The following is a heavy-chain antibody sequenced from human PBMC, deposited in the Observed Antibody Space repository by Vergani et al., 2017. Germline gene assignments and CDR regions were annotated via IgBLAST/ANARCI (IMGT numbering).Heavy chain of an antibody. CDR2: INHSGST. CDR3: AREYRAYCGGDCYLSY. D-gene: IGHD2-21*02. CDR1: GGSFSGYY. V-gene: IGHV4-34*01. J-gene: IGHJ4*02. Sequence: QVQLQQWGAGLLKPSETLSLTCAVYGGSFSGYYWSWIRQPPGKGLEWIGEINHSGSTNYNPSLKSRVTISVDTSKNQFSLKLSSVTAVDTAVYYCAREYRAYCGGDCYLSYWGQGTLVTVSS.